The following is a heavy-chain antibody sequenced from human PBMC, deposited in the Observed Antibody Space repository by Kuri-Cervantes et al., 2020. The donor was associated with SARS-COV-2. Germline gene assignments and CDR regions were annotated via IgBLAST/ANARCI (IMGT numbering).Heavy chain of an antibody. Sequence: GESLKISCKGSGYSFTSYWIGWVRQMPGKGLEWMGIIYPGDSDTRYSPSFQGQVTISADKSISTAYLQWSSLKASDTAVYYCARRVVVVPAAIAGWFDPWGQGTLVTVSS. J-gene: IGHJ5*02. D-gene: IGHD2-2*01. CDR1: GYSFTSYW. CDR3: ARRVVVVPAAIAGWFDP. V-gene: IGHV5-51*01. CDR2: IYPGDSDT.